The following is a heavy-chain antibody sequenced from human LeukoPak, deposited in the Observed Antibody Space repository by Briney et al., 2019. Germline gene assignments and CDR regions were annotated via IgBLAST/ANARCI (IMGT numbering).Heavy chain of an antibody. CDR2: ISYDGSNK. CDR3: ARDLAGTAVAGFDY. CDR1: GFTFSSYA. J-gene: IGHJ4*02. D-gene: IGHD6-19*01. Sequence: AGGSLRLSCAASGFTFSSYAMHWVRQAPGKGLEWVAVISYDGSNKYYADSVKGRFTISRDNSKDTLYLQMNSLRAEDTAVYYCARDLAGTAVAGFDYWGQGTLVTVSS. V-gene: IGHV3-30*04.